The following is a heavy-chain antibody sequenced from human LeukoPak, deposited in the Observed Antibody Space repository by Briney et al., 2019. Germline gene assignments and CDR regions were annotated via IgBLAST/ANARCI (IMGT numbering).Heavy chain of an antibody. CDR1: GFTFRSYG. V-gene: IGHV3-30*18. Sequence: PGRSLRLSCAASGFTFRSYGMHWVRQAPGKGLEWVAVISDDGNKKYYADSVKGRFTISRDNSKNTLYLQMNSLRVEDTAVYYCAKDNKRYSYDYWGQGTLVTVSS. D-gene: IGHD5-18*01. J-gene: IGHJ4*02. CDR3: AKDNKRYSYDY. CDR2: ISDDGNKK.